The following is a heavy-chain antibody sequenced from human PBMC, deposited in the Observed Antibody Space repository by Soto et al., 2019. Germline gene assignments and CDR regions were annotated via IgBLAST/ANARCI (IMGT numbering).Heavy chain of an antibody. V-gene: IGHV1-18*01. J-gene: IGHJ1*01. CDR1: GGTFSTSS. CDR2: ISAYNGNT. CDR3: ARDLSRTSSGYYYALY. Sequence: ASVKVSCKASGGTFSTSSFSWVRQAPGQGLEWMGWISAYNGNTNYAQKLQGRVTMTTDTSTSTAYMELRSLRSGDTAVYYCARDLSRTSSGYYYALYWGQGTLVTVSS. D-gene: IGHD3-22*01.